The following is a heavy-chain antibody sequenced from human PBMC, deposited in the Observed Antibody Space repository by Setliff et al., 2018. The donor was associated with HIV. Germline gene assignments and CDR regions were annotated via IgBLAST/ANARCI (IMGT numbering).Heavy chain of an antibody. J-gene: IGHJ4*02. CDR3: ARVFVDTAVLRVLEYYFDS. CDR1: GGSISSSSYY. Sequence: SETLSLTCTVSGGSISSSSYYWGWVRQPPGKGLAWIGSMYYSGSTYYTPSLKSRITISLDTSNNQFSLRMRSVTAADTAVYYCARVFVDTAVLRVLEYYFDSWGRGTLVTVSS. CDR2: MYYSGST. V-gene: IGHV4-39*07. D-gene: IGHD5-18*01.